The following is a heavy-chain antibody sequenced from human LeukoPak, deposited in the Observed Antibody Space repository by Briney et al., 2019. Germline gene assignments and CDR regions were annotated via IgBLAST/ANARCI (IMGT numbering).Heavy chain of an antibody. Sequence: PSETLSLTCTVSGGSISSGGYYWSWIRQHPGKGLEWIGYIYYSGSTYYNPSLKSRVTISVDTSRNQFSLKLSSVTAADTAVYYCARDKISLSDSSGYYPSGGAFDIWGQGTMVTVSS. CDR3: ARDKISLSDSSGYYPSGGAFDI. J-gene: IGHJ3*02. CDR1: GGSISSGGYY. CDR2: IYYSGST. D-gene: IGHD3-22*01. V-gene: IGHV4-31*03.